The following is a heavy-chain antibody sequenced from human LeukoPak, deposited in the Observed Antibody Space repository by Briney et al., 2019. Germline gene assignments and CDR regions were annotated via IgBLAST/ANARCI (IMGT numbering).Heavy chain of an antibody. D-gene: IGHD5-24*01. CDR3: ASQGNIDGYNFSVY. J-gene: IGHJ4*02. CDR1: GGSFSGYY. V-gene: IGHV4-34*01. CDR2: INHSGST. Sequence: PSGSLTLTCVVYGGSFSGYYWRWIRQPPGKGLEWVGDINHSGSTNYNPSLKSRVTISVDTIKNQCSLKQSSVTAANTAVYYCASQGNIDGYNFSVYRGQGTLVTVSS.